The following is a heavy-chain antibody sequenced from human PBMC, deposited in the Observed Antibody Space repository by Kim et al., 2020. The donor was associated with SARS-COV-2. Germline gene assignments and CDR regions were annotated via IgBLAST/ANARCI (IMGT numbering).Heavy chain of an antibody. D-gene: IGHD3-9*01. J-gene: IGHJ5*02. CDR2: IDPSDSYT. Sequence: GESLKISCKGSGYSFTSYWISWVRQMPGKGLEWMGRIDPSDSYTNYSPSFQGHVTISADKSISTAYLQWSSLKASDTAMYYCARESYYDILTGVEGVDPWGQGTLVTVSS. V-gene: IGHV5-10-1*01. CDR1: GYSFTSYW. CDR3: ARESYYDILTGVEGVDP.